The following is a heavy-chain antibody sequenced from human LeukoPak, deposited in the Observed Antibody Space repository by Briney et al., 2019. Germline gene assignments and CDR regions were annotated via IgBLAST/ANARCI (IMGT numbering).Heavy chain of an antibody. Sequence: GGSLRLSCAASGFTFSNYWMYWVRQAPGEGVVWVSGINSDGSRTGHADSVKGRFTISRDNAKNTLYLQMNSLRAEDTAVYYCARPLYESSGYYVYWGQGTLATVSS. CDR3: ARPLYESSGYYVY. CDR1: GFTFSNYW. D-gene: IGHD3-22*01. CDR2: INSDGSRT. J-gene: IGHJ4*02. V-gene: IGHV3-74*01.